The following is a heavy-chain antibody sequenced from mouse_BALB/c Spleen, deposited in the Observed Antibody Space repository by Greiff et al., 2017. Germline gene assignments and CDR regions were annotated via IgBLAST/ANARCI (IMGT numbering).Heavy chain of an antibody. CDR2: ISNGGGST. J-gene: IGHJ4*01. V-gene: IGHV5-12-2*01. Sequence: EVKLMESGGGLVQPGGSLKLSCAASGFTFSSYTMSWVRQTPEKRLEWVAYISNGGGSTYYPDTVKGRFTISRDNAKNTLYLQMSSLKSEDTAMYYCARQGYYGNYGAMDYWGQGTSVTVSS. D-gene: IGHD2-1*01. CDR1: GFTFSSYT. CDR3: ARQGYYGNYGAMDY.